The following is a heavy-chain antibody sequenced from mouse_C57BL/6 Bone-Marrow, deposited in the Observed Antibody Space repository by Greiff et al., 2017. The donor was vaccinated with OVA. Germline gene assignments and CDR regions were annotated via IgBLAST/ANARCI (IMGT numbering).Heavy chain of an antibody. CDR2: SRNKANDYTT. CDR3: ARAQLEY. V-gene: IGHV7-1*01. D-gene: IGHD4-1*02. CDR1: GFTFSDFY. Sequence: EVHLVESGGGLVQSGRSLRLSCATSGFTFSDFYMEWVRQAPGKGLEWIAASRNKANDYTTEYSASVKGRFIVSRDTSQSILYLQMNALRAEDTAIYYCARAQLEYWGQGTLVTVSA. J-gene: IGHJ3*01.